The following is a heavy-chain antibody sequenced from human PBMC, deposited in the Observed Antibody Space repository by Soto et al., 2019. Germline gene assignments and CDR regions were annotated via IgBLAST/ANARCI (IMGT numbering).Heavy chain of an antibody. D-gene: IGHD2-15*01. J-gene: IGHJ5*02. CDR1: GGSISSGGYY. V-gene: IGHV4-31*03. CDR3: AIRGRRLYNWFDP. CDR2: IYYSGST. Sequence: QVQLQESGPGLVKPSQTLSLTCTVSGGSISSGGYYWSWIRQHPGKGLEWIGYIYYSGSTYYNPSLKSRVTISVDTSKNQFSLKLSAVTAADTAVYYCAIRGRRLYNWFDPWGQGTLVTVSS.